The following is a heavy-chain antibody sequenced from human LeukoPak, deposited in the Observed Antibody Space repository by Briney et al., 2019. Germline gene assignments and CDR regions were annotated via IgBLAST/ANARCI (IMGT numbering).Heavy chain of an antibody. V-gene: IGHV3-30*03. CDR1: GFTFSSYG. CDR2: ISYDGSNK. D-gene: IGHD6-6*01. J-gene: IGHJ4*02. CDR3: ARDPCIAARPGCRPFSFDY. Sequence: SGGSLRLSCAASGFTFSSYGINWVRQAPGKGLEWVAVISYDGSNKYYADSVKGRFTISRDNSKNTLYLQMNSLRAEDTAVYYCARDPCIAARPGCRPFSFDYWGQGTLVTVSS.